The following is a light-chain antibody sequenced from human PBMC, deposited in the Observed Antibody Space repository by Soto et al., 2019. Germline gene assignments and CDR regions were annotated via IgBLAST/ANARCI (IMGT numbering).Light chain of an antibody. CDR2: DND. CDR1: RSNIGHPP. V-gene: IGLV1-51*01. CDR3: GKWDASLETYV. J-gene: IGLJ1*01. Sequence: THAPSVSPPSGQKFTISCSGSRSNIGHPPPPCHQQLPGTAPKLLIYDNDKRPSGIPDRFSGSKSGTSVTLGITGLQTGDEADYYCGKWDASLETYVFGTGTKVTV.